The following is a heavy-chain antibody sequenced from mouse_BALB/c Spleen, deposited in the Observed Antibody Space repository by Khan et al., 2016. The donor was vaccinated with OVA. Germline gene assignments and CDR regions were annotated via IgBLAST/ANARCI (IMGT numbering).Heavy chain of an antibody. CDR1: GYTFTDYY. Sequence: QVQLKQSGAELARPGASVRLSCKASGYTFTDYYINWMKQRTGQGLEWIGHIYPGNDNTYYNENFTGKATLTADKSSGTAFMHLSSLTSEDSAVYFCSRSGLGSFAFWGQGTLVTVS. J-gene: IGHJ3*01. CDR2: IYPGNDNT. CDR3: SRSGLGSFAF. D-gene: IGHD3-1*01. V-gene: IGHV1-77*01.